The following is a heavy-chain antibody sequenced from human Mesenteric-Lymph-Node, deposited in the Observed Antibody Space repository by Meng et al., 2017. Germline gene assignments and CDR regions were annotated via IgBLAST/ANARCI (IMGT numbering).Heavy chain of an antibody. Sequence: SETLSLTCTVSGGSISSGSYYWSWIRQPAGKGLEWIGRIYTSGSTNYNPSLKSRVTISVDTSKNQFSLKLSSVTAADTAVYYCARIAAAGNYFDYWGQGTLVTVSS. D-gene: IGHD6-13*01. V-gene: IGHV4-61*02. CDR3: ARIAAAGNYFDY. CDR1: GGSISSGSYY. J-gene: IGHJ4*02. CDR2: IYTSGST.